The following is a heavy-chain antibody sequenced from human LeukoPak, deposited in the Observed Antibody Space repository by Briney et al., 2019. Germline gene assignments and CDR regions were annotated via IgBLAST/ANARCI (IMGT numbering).Heavy chain of an antibody. D-gene: IGHD3-16*02. CDR1: GYTFTSYG. V-gene: IGHV1-2*06. Sequence: ASVKVSCKASGYTFTSYGISWVRQAPGQGLEWMGRINPNSGGTNYAQKFQGRVTMTRDTSISTAYMELSRLRSDDTAVYYCARDNVIRWGQGTLVTVSS. CDR2: INPNSGGT. CDR3: ARDNVIR. J-gene: IGHJ4*02.